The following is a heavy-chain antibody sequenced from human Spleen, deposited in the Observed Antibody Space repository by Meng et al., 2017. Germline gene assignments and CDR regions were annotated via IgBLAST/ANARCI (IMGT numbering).Heavy chain of an antibody. V-gene: IGHV3-21*01. Sequence: GESLKISCAASGFTFSSYSMNWVRQAPGKGLEWVSSISSSSSYIYYADSVKGRFTISRDNAKNSLYLQMNSLRAEDTAVYYCAKVMHPTLLFYFDYWGQGTLVTVSS. CDR2: ISSSSSYI. J-gene: IGHJ4*02. CDR3: AKVMHPTLLFYFDY. D-gene: IGHD2/OR15-2a*01. CDR1: GFTFSSYS.